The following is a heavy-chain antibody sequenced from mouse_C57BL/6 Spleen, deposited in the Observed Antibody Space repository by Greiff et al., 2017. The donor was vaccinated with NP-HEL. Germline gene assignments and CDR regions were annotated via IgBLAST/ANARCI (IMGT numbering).Heavy chain of an antibody. D-gene: IGHD3-3*01. CDR2: IDPSDSET. V-gene: IGHV1-52*01. J-gene: IGHJ3*01. CDR3: AREGLGQPWFAY. Sequence: QVQLQQPGAELVRPGSSVKLSCKASGYTFTSYWMHWVKQRPIQGLEWIGNIDPSDSETHYNQKFKDKATLTVDKSSSTAYMQLSSLTSEDSAVYYCAREGLGQPWFAYWGQGTLVTVSA. CDR1: GYTFTSYW.